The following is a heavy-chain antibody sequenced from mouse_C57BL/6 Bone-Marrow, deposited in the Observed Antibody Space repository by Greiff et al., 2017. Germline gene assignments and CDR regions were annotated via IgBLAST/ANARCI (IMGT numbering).Heavy chain of an antibody. D-gene: IGHD2-1*01. Sequence: QVQLQQPGAELVKPGASVKMSCKASGYTFTSYWITWVKQRPGQGLEWIGDIYPGSGSTNYNEKFKSKATLTVDTSSSTAYMQLSSLTSEDSAVDYCARTGDGNYLFAYWGQGTLVTVSA. J-gene: IGHJ3*01. CDR3: ARTGDGNYLFAY. CDR2: IYPGSGST. CDR1: GYTFTSYW. V-gene: IGHV1-55*01.